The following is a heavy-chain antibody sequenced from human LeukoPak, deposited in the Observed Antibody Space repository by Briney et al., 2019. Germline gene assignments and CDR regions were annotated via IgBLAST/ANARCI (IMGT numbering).Heavy chain of an antibody. CDR3: ARDTREYYGSGSYD. CDR2: IYYSGST. Sequence: SETLSLTCTVSGGSISSSSYYWGWIRQPPGKGLEWIGSIYYSGSTYYNPSLKSRVTISVDTSKNQFSLKLSSVTAADTAVYYCARDTREYYGSGSYDWGQGTLVTVSS. D-gene: IGHD3-10*01. V-gene: IGHV4-39*07. J-gene: IGHJ4*02. CDR1: GGSISSSSYY.